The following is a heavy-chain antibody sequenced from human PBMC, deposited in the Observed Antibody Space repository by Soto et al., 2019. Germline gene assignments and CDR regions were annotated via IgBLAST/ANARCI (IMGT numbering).Heavy chain of an antibody. CDR1: GYTFTGYY. CDR3: ARECSGGSCPLADAFDI. Sequence: QVQLVQSGAEVKKPGASVKVSCKASGYTFTGYYMHWVRQAPGQGLEWMGWINPNSGGTNYAQKFQGWVTMTRDMSISTAYMGLSRLRSDDTAVYYCARECSGGSCPLADAFDIWGQGTMVTVSS. V-gene: IGHV1-2*04. CDR2: INPNSGGT. D-gene: IGHD2-15*01. J-gene: IGHJ3*02.